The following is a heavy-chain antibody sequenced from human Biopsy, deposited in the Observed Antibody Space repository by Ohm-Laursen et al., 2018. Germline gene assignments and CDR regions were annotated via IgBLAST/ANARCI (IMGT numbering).Heavy chain of an antibody. V-gene: IGHV3-74*01. Sequence: GSLRLSCSASGFTFSIYWMHWVRQAPGKGLVWVSSINSDGSRITYADSVKGRFTISRDNAKNTLYLQMNSLTAEDTAVYYCAGAYPPPGRRLVVVAGDFDCWGQGTRVTVSS. D-gene: IGHD2-15*01. CDR1: GFTFSIYW. CDR3: AGAYPPPGRRLVVVAGDFDC. CDR2: INSDGSRI. J-gene: IGHJ4*02.